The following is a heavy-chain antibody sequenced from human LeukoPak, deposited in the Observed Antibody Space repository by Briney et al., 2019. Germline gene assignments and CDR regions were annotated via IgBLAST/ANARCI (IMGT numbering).Heavy chain of an antibody. J-gene: IGHJ4*02. CDR2: IYHSGST. CDR3: ARQIAAAAPVDY. V-gene: IGHV4-38-2*02. CDR1: GYSISSGYY. Sequence: SETLSLTCTVSGYSISSGYYWGWIRQPPGKGLEWIGSIYHSGSTYYNPSLKSRDTISVDTSKNQFSLKLSSVTAADTAVYYCARQIAAAAPVDYWGQGTLVTVSS. D-gene: IGHD6-13*01.